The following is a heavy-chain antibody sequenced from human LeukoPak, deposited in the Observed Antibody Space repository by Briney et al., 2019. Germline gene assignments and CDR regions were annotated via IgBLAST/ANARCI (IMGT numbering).Heavy chain of an antibody. Sequence: GGSLRLSCAASGFTFSNYAMSWVRQAPGRALEWVSAITSGGGTTYYAGSVKGRFTISRDNSKNTLYLQMNSLRAEDTAVYYCARDPPRAAWVFDYWGQGTLVSVSS. J-gene: IGHJ4*02. D-gene: IGHD6-25*01. CDR1: GFTFSNYA. V-gene: IGHV3-23*01. CDR2: ITSGGGTT. CDR3: ARDPPRAAWVFDY.